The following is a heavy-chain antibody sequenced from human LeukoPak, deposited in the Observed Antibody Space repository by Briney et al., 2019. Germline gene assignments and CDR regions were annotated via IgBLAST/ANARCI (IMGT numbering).Heavy chain of an antibody. CDR3: ARESGFRGDAFDI. CDR1: GFTFSSYS. Sequence: GGSLRLSCAASGFTFSSYSMNWVRQAPGKGLEWVSGINWNGGSTGYADSVKGRFTISRDNAKNSLYLQMNSLRAEDTAVYYCARESGFRGDAFDIWGQGTMVTVSS. CDR2: INWNGGST. J-gene: IGHJ3*02. D-gene: IGHD3-10*01. V-gene: IGHV3-20*04.